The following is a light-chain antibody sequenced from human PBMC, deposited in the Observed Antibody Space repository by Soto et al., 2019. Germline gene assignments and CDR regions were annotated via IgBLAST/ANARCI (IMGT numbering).Light chain of an antibody. CDR2: GAS. J-gene: IGKJ2*01. CDR1: QSVTSDY. V-gene: IGKV3-20*01. CDR3: QQYARSPYT. Sequence: ENVLTQSPDILSLSPGERATLSCRASQSVTSDYLAWYQHKPGQAPRLLIYGASSRATGIPDRFSGSGSGTDFTLTISRLEPEDFAVYFCQQYARSPYTFGQGTKLEIK.